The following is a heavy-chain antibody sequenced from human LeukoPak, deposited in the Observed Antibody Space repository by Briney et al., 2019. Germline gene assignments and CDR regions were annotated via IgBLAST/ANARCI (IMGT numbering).Heavy chain of an antibody. CDR2: ISGYNGNT. CDR3: ARGALAQPFYYYMDV. J-gene: IGHJ6*03. V-gene: IGHV1-18*01. CDR1: GYTFTSNG. Sequence: ASVKVSCKASGYTFTSNGITWVRQAPGQGLEWMGWISGYNGNTNYAQKLQGRVTMTTDRSTSTAYMELRRLTSDDTAVYYCARGALAQPFYYYMDVWGNGTTVTVSS. D-gene: IGHD3-3*02.